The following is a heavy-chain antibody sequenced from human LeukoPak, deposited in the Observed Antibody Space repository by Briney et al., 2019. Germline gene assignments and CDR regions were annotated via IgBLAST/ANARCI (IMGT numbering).Heavy chain of an antibody. CDR1: AHTFVSYG. V-gene: IGHV1-18*01. J-gene: IGHJ3*01. CDR3: ARRFCSSVSCYDDDAFDV. CDR2: ISGYNGKI. Sequence: GASVKVSFKASAHTFVSYGISWGRQAPGQGLEWMGWISGYNGKINYAHKFQGRLTMTTDTSTSTDYLELRSLTSEDTAVYYCARRFCSSVSCYDDDAFDVWGQGTLVTVSS. D-gene: IGHD2-2*01.